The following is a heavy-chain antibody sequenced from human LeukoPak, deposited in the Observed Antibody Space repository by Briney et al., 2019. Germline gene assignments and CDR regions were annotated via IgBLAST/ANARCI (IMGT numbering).Heavy chain of an antibody. D-gene: IGHD3-10*01. CDR1: GYSFTNYW. J-gene: IGHJ4*02. V-gene: IGHV5-51*01. CDR2: IYPGDSDT. CDR3: ARLLTHYGSGSYAYFDY. Sequence: GGSLEISWKGSGYSFTNYWIGWVRQVPGKGLEGMGIIYPGDSDTRYSPSFQGQVTISADKSISTAYLQWSSLKASDTAMYYCARLLTHYGSGSYAYFDYWGQGTLVTVSS.